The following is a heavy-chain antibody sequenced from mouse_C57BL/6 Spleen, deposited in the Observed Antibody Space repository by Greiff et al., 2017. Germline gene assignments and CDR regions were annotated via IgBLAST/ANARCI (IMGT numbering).Heavy chain of an antibody. V-gene: IGHV10-1*01. CDR2: IRSKSNNYAT. D-gene: IGHD4-1*01. J-gene: IGHJ4*01. CDR1: GFSFNTYA. Sequence: EVKLMESGGGLVQPKGSLKLSCAASGFSFNTYAMNWVRQAPGKGLEWVARIRSKSNNYATYYADSVKDRFTISRDNSESMLYLQMNNVKTKDTAMYYCVSQTGTGGAMDYWGQGTSVTVSS. CDR3: VSQTGTGGAMDY.